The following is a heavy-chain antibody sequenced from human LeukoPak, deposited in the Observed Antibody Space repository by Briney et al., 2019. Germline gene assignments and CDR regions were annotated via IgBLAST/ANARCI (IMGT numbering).Heavy chain of an antibody. CDR3: ASLGVVTLY. D-gene: IGHD3-3*01. CDR1: GGSISSGGYY. J-gene: IGHJ4*02. V-gene: IGHV4-30-2*01. Sequence: PSETLSLTCTVSGGSISSGGYYWSWIRQPPGKGLEWIGYIYHSGSTYYNPSLKSRVTISVDRSKNQLSLKLSSVTAADTAVYYCASLGVVTLYWGQGTLVTVSS. CDR2: IYHSGST.